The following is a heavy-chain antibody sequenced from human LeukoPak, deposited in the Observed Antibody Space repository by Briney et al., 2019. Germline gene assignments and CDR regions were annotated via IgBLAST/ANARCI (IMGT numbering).Heavy chain of an antibody. J-gene: IGHJ4*02. CDR2: ISYDGSNK. CDR3: ANAVLFGLEAYFDY. Sequence: GGSLRLSCAASGFTFSSYAMHWVRQAPGKGLEWVAVISYDGSNKYYADSVKGRFTISRDNSKNTLYLQMNSLRAEDTAVYYCANAVLFGLEAYFDYWGQGTLVTVSS. V-gene: IGHV3-30-3*01. D-gene: IGHD3-10*02. CDR1: GFTFSSYA.